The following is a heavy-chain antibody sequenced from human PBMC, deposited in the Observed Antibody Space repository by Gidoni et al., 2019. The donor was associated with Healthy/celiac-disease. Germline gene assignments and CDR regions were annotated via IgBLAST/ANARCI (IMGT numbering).Heavy chain of an antibody. CDR2: IITMLGIA. V-gene: IGHV1-69*08. CDR1: GGTFSSYT. D-gene: IGHD3-22*01. CDR3: AREGYYYDADAFDI. J-gene: IGHJ3*02. Sequence: QVQLVQSGAEVKKPGSSVKVSCKASGGTFSSYTISWVRQAPGQGLEWMGRIITMLGIANYAQKFQGRVTITADKSTSTAYMELSSLRSEDTAVYYCAREGYYYDADAFDIWGQGTMVTVSS.